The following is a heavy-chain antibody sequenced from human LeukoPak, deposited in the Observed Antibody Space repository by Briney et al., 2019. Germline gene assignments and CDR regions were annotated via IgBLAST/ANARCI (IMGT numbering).Heavy chain of an antibody. Sequence: ASVKVSCKASGYTFTSYDINWVRQATGQGLEWMGWMNPNSGNTGYAQKFQGRVTMTRNTSISTAYMELSSLRSEDTAVYYCARGGNRRVTIFGVVIEGATRALVNWFDPWGQGTLVTVSS. V-gene: IGHV1-8*01. D-gene: IGHD3-3*01. J-gene: IGHJ5*02. CDR2: MNPNSGNT. CDR3: ARGGNRRVTIFGVVIEGATRALVNWFDP. CDR1: GYTFTSYD.